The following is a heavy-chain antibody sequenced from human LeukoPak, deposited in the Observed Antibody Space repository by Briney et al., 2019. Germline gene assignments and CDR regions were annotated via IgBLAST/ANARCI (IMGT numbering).Heavy chain of an antibody. Sequence: GASVKVSCKASGGTFISYAISWVRQAPGQGLEWMGGIIPIFGTANYAQKFQGRVTITADESTSTAYMELSSLRSEDTAVYYCARRILVGARSYFDYWGQGTLVTVSS. CDR2: IIPIFGTA. V-gene: IGHV1-69*13. CDR1: GGTFISYA. D-gene: IGHD1-26*01. J-gene: IGHJ4*02. CDR3: ARRILVGARSYFDY.